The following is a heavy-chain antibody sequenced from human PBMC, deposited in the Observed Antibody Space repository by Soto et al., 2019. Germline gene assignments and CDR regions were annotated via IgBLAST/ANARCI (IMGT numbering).Heavy chain of an antibody. Sequence: ASVKVSCKVSGYTLTELSMHWVRQAPGKGLEWMGGFDPEGGGTIYAQKFQGRVTMTEDTSTDTAYMELSSLRSEDTAVYYCATDYGDYVALYAFDIWGQGTMVTVSS. CDR1: GYTLTELS. J-gene: IGHJ3*02. V-gene: IGHV1-24*01. D-gene: IGHD4-17*01. CDR3: ATDYGDYVALYAFDI. CDR2: FDPEGGGT.